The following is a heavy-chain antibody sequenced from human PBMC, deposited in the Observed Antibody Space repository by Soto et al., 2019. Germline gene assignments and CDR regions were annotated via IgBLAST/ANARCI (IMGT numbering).Heavy chain of an antibody. J-gene: IGHJ6*02. CDR1: GGSISRYY. V-gene: IGHV4-59*01. Sequence: SETLSLTCTVSGGSISRYYWSWIRQPPGKGLEWIGYIYYSGSTNYNPSLKSRVTISVDTSKNQFSLNLSSVTAADTAVYYCARVFVVIAAAGTFYYYGMDVWGQGTTVTVSS. D-gene: IGHD6-13*01. CDR2: IYYSGST. CDR3: ARVFVVIAAAGTFYYYGMDV.